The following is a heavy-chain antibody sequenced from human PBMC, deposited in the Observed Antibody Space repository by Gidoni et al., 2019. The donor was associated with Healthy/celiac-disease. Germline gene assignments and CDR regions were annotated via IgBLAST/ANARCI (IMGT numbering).Heavy chain of an antibody. CDR2: INSDGSST. D-gene: IGHD2-8*02. CDR1: GFPFSSYW. CDR3: AREALVVYAEPDY. Sequence: EVQLVESGGGLVQPGGSLRLSCAASGFPFSSYWMHWVRQAPGKGLVWVSRINSDGSSTSYADSVKGRFTIARDNAKNTLYLQMNRLRAEETAVYYCAREALVVYAEPDYWGLGTLVTGSS. V-gene: IGHV3-74*01. J-gene: IGHJ4*02.